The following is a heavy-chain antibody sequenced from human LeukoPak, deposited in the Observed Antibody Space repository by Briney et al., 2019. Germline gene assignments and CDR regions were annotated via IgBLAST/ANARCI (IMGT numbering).Heavy chain of an antibody. CDR3: ARQSGGPYNWFDP. CDR1: GFTFSSYV. CDR2: ISYDGSNE. J-gene: IGHJ5*02. D-gene: IGHD2-15*01. V-gene: IGHV3-30*04. Sequence: PGGSLRLSCAASGFTFSSYVMHWVRQAPGKGLEWVAIISYDGSNEYYADSVKGRFTISRDNSKNTLYLQMNSLRAEDTAVYFCARQSGGPYNWFDPWGQGTLVTVSS.